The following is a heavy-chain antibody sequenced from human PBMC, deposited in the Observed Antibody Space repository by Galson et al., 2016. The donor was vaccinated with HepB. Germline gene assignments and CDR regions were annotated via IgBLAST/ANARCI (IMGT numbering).Heavy chain of an antibody. Sequence: SLRLSCAASGFTFGDYAMSWVRQAPGKGLEWVSSISISSYKYYADSVKGRFTISRDNAKNSLYLQMNSLRPEDTAVYYCASSFETRFGSGSYYWGQGTLVTVSS. CDR1: GFTFGDYA. CDR2: ISISSYK. J-gene: IGHJ4*02. D-gene: IGHD1-26*01. CDR3: ASSFETRFGSGSYY. V-gene: IGHV3-69-1*01.